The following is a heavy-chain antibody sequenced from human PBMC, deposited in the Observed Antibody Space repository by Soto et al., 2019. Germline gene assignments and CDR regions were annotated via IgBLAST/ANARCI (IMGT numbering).Heavy chain of an antibody. D-gene: IGHD1-26*01. J-gene: IGHJ6*02. CDR2: IGTAGDT. CDR1: GFTFSSYD. Sequence: PRGSLRLSCAPSGFTFSSYDMHWVRQATGKGLEWVSAIGTAGDTYYPGSVKGRFTISRENAKNSLYLQMNSLRAGDTAVYYCARDTIVGANYYYYYYGMDVWGQGTTVTVSS. CDR3: ARDTIVGANYYYYYYGMDV. V-gene: IGHV3-13*01.